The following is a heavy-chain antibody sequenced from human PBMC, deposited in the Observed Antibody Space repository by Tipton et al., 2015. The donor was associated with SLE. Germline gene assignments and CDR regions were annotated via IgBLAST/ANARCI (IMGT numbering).Heavy chain of an antibody. D-gene: IGHD3-16*02. CDR3: ATYDYVSGSYRYPGDGFDI. CDR2: VRFDGSDT. J-gene: IGHJ3*02. CDR1: GFSFSSYG. V-gene: IGHV3-30*02. Sequence: GSLRLSCAASGFSFSSYGMHWVRQAPGKGLEWVAFVRFDGSDTYYGDSVKGRFTISRDNAKNTLYLQMNSLRPEDTAVYYCATYDYVSGSYRYPGDGFDIWGQGTMVTVSS.